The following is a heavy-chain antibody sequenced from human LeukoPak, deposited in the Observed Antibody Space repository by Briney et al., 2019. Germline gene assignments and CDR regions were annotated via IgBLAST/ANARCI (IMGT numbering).Heavy chain of an antibody. J-gene: IGHJ3*02. CDR1: GFTFSSYS. Sequence: GGSLRLSCAASGFTFSSYSMNWVRQAPGKGLEWVSSINSSSSYIYYADSVKGRFTISRDNAKNSLYLQMNSLRAEDTAVYYCARLWAHRGYYTSHDAFDIWGQGTMVTVSS. CDR2: INSSSSYI. V-gene: IGHV3-21*01. CDR3: ARLWAHRGYYTSHDAFDI. D-gene: IGHD3-3*01.